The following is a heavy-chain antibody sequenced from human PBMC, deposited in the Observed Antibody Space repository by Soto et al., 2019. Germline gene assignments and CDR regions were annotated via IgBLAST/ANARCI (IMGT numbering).Heavy chain of an antibody. Sequence: QITLKESGPTLLKPTQTLTLTCTFSGFSLSTNGVGVGWIRQPPGKALEWLALIYWDDDKRYSPSLKSRLTITKDTSKNRVVLTMTNMDPVDTATYYCAHSPRITMYDYWGQGTLVTVSS. CDR2: IYWDDDK. CDR3: AHSPRITMYDY. V-gene: IGHV2-5*02. D-gene: IGHD3-10*02. J-gene: IGHJ4*02. CDR1: GFSLSTNGVG.